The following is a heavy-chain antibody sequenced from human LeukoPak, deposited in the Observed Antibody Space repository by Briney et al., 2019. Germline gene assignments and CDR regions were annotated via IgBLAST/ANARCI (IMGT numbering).Heavy chain of an antibody. CDR3: VRDFRSADY. V-gene: IGHV3-74*01. J-gene: IGHJ4*02. Sequence: GGSLGLPCAASGFTFSTYCMHLVRQAAGKGPMWVSRICPDGTVTNYADSVKARFIISRDNARNTVYLQMNSLRVEDTAVYYCVRDFRSADYWGQGTLVTVSS. CDR1: GFTFSTYC. CDR2: ICPDGTVT.